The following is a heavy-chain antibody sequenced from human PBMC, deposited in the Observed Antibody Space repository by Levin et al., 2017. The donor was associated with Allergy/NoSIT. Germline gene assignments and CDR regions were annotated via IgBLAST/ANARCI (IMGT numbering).Heavy chain of an antibody. CDR2: ISAYNGNT. CDR3: ARAGTYYYDSSQPGID. V-gene: IGHV1-18*01. D-gene: IGHD3-22*01. CDR1: GYTFTSYG. J-gene: IGHJ3*01. Sequence: ASVKVSCKASGYTFTSYGISWVRQAPGQGLEWMGWISAYNGNTNYAQKLQGRVTMTTDTSTSTAYMELRSLRSDDTAVYYCARAGTYYYDSSQPGIDWGQGTMVTVSS.